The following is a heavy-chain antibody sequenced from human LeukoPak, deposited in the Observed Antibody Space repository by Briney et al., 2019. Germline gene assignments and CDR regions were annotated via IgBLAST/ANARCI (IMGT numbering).Heavy chain of an antibody. CDR3: ARAMHS. Sequence: GGSLRLSCAASGFTFSNYWMTWVRQAPGKGLEWVANIKQDGSEKYYVDSVKGRFTISRDNATNSPYLQMNSLRAEDTAVYYCARAMHSWGQGTLVTVSS. CDR1: GFTFSNYW. V-gene: IGHV3-7*03. J-gene: IGHJ4*02. CDR2: IKQDGSEK.